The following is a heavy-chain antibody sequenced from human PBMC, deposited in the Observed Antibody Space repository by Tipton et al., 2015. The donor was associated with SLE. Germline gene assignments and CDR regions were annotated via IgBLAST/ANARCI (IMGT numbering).Heavy chain of an antibody. CDR3: ARLFEGGSYYGDAFDI. V-gene: IGHV4-61*02. CDR1: GGSISSGSYY. J-gene: IGHJ3*02. CDR2: IYTSGST. Sequence: TLSLTCTVSGGSISSGSYYWSWIRQPAGKGLEWIGRIYTSGSTNYNPSLKGRVTISVDTSKNQFSLKLSSVTAADTAVYYCARLFEGGSYYGDAFDIWGQGTMVTVSS. D-gene: IGHD1-26*01.